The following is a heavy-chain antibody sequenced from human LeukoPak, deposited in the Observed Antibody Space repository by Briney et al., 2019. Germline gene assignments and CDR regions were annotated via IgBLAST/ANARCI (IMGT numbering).Heavy chain of an antibody. J-gene: IGHJ4*02. D-gene: IGHD2-2*02. CDR2: IYPGDSDT. Sequence: GEALEISLKGSGYSFTSYWIGWVRPMPGKGLEGMGIIYPGDSDTRYSPSFQGQVTISADKSISTAYLQWSSLKASDTAMYYCARRYCSSTSCYIDYWGQGTLVTVSS. V-gene: IGHV5-51*01. CDR3: ARRYCSSTSCYIDY. CDR1: GYSFTSYW.